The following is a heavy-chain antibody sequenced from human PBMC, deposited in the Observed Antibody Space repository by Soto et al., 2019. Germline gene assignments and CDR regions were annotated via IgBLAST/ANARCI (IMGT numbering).Heavy chain of an antibody. V-gene: IGHV3-23*01. CDR1: GFTFSSYA. Sequence: LRLSCAASGFTFSSYAMSWVRQAPGKGLEWVSAISGSGTSTYYADSVKGRFTISRDNSKNTLYLQMNSLRAEDTAVYFCANRMSGDYWGQGTLVTVSS. J-gene: IGHJ4*02. CDR3: ANRMSGDY. CDR2: ISGSGTST.